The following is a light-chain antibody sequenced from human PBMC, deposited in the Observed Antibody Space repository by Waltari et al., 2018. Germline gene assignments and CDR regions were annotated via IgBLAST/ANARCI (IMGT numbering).Light chain of an antibody. J-gene: IGLJ2*01. Sequence: QSALTQPPSVSGSPGQSVTISCTGNSSDVGSYNRVSWYQQPPGTAPKRMIYEVSNRPSGVPDRFSGSKSGNTASLTISGLQAEDEADYYCSSYTSSSTLVFGGGTKLTVL. CDR3: SSYTSSSTLV. CDR1: SSDVGSYNR. V-gene: IGLV2-18*02. CDR2: EVS.